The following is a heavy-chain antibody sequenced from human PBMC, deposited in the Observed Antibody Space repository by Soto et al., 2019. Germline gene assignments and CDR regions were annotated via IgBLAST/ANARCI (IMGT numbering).Heavy chain of an antibody. CDR3: ARDAAEPHSKPYYYYGMDV. CDR1: GFTVSSNY. CDR2: IYSGGST. Sequence: GGSLRLSCAASGFTVSSNYMSWVRQAPGKGLEWVSVIYSGGSTYYADSVKGRFTISRDNSKNTLYLQMNSLRAEDTAVYYCARDAAEPHSKPYYYYGMDVWGQGTTVTVSS. V-gene: IGHV3-66*01. J-gene: IGHJ6*02.